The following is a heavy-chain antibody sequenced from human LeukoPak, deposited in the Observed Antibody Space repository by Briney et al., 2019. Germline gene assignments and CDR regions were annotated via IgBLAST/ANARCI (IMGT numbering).Heavy chain of an antibody. D-gene: IGHD5-12*01. CDR2: IYYSGST. CDR1: GGSISSYY. Sequence: SETLSLTCTVSGGSISSYYWSWIRQPPGKGLEWIGYIYYSGSTNYNPSLKSRVTISVDTSKNQFSLKLSSVTAADTAVYYCASGFAPSYYFDYWGQGTLVTVSS. J-gene: IGHJ4*02. V-gene: IGHV4-59*01. CDR3: ASGFAPSYYFDY.